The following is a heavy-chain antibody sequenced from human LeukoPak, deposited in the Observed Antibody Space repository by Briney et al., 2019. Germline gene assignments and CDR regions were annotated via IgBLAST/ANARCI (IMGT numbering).Heavy chain of an antibody. CDR2: INPSGGST. CDR3: ARDERIAAAGSGPVDY. D-gene: IGHD6-13*01. CDR1: GYTFTSYY. J-gene: IGHJ4*02. V-gene: IGHV1-46*01. Sequence: GASVKVSCKASGYTFTSYYMHWVRQAPGQGLEWMGIINPSGGSTSYAQKFQGGVTMTRDTSTSTVYMELSSLRSEDTAVYYCARDERIAAAGSGPVDYWGQGTLVTVSS.